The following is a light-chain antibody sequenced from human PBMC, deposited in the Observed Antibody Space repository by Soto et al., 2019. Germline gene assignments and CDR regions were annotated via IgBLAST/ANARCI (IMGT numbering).Light chain of an antibody. V-gene: IGKV1-39*01. CDR2: AAS. CDR1: QNINIF. J-gene: IGKJ4*01. CDR3: QESYSTPLA. Sequence: IQLTHSHSSLSASVGDRVTITCRTSQNINIFLNWYQQKPGRAPMVVISAASNLESGVPSRFSGRGSGTEFTLTISNLQPGDSALYFCQESYSTPLAFGGGTKV.